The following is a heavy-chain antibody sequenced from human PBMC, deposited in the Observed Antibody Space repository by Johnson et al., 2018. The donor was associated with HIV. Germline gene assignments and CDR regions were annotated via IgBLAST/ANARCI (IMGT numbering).Heavy chain of an antibody. Sequence: VQLVESGGGVVQPGRSLRLSCAASGFTFSSYAMHWVRQAPGKGLEYVSAISSNGGSTYYANSVKGRFTISRYNAKNSLYLQMNSLRAEDTAVYYCARSARWDSSSWYSFAPCAFDIWGQGTMVTVSS. CDR1: GFTFSSYA. CDR3: ARSARWDSSSWYSFAPCAFDI. V-gene: IGHV3-64*01. CDR2: ISSNGGST. D-gene: IGHD6-13*01. J-gene: IGHJ3*02.